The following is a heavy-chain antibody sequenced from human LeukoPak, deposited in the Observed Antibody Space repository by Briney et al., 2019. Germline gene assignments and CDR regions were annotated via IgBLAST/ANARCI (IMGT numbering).Heavy chain of an antibody. CDR2: IYRSGSI. CDR3: AADFYTSYHLGY. D-gene: IGHD3-16*01. V-gene: IGHV3-66*01. Sequence: GGSLRLSCAVSGFTATVNYMGWVRQAPGGGLGWVGIIYRSGSISYADSVKGRFIISRDSSTNTLSLQMASLRAEDTAVYYCAADFYTSYHLGYWGQGTLVTVSS. CDR1: GFTATVNY. J-gene: IGHJ4*02.